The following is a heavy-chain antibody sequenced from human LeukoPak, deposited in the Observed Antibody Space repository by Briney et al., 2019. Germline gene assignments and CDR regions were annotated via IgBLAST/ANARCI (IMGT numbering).Heavy chain of an antibody. V-gene: IGHV3-30*02. CDR2: IRYDGSNK. Sequence: GGSLRLSCAASGFTFSSYGMHWVRQAPGKGLEWVAFIRYDGSNKYYADSVKGRFTISRDNSKNTLYLQMNSLRAEDTAVYYCAKADSSGYYYGYFDYWGQGTLVTVSS. CDR1: GFTFSSYG. J-gene: IGHJ4*02. D-gene: IGHD3-22*01. CDR3: AKADSSGYYYGYFDY.